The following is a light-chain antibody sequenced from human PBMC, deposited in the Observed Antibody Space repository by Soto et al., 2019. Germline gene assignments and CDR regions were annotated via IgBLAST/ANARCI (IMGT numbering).Light chain of an antibody. J-gene: IGKJ4*01. CDR3: QQYGRTPLT. V-gene: IGKV3-20*01. CDR2: DAS. Sequence: EIVLTQSPGTLSLSPGERASLSCRASQSVSRNYVAWYHYKPGQAPRLLIYDASTRATGIPDRFSGSGSGADFTLSISRLEPEDFAMYFCQQYGRTPLTFDGASKADIK. CDR1: QSVSRNY.